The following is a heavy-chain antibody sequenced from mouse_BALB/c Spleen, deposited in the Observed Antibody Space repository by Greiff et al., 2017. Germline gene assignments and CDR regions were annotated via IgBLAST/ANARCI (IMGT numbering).Heavy chain of an antibody. J-gene: IGHJ4*01. Sequence: QVKLQQPGAELVKPGASVTLSCKASGYTFTSYYMYWVKQRPGQGLEWIGGINPTNGGPNLNEKLKIKATLTVDKSSSTAYMQRSSLTSEDSSVYYCALYYCRSHYAMDYWGQGTSVTVSS. CDR3: ALYYCRSHYAMDY. V-gene: IGHV1S81*02. D-gene: IGHD1-1*01. CDR1: GYTFTSYY. CDR2: INPTNGGP.